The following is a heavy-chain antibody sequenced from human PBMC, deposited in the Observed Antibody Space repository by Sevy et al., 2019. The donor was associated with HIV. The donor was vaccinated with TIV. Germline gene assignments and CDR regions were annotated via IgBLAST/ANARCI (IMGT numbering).Heavy chain of an antibody. Sequence: SETLSLTCAVSGVSVTSDTYYWSWIRQPPGKGLEWIGYVYHTGSTNYSPSFKSRVTISIDTSKNQFSLRLFSVAAADTAMYYCAREPYFFNKSGYFWDYWGQGILVTVSS. V-gene: IGHV4-61*01. CDR2: VYHTGST. CDR3: AREPYFFNKSGYFWDY. D-gene: IGHD3-22*01. J-gene: IGHJ4*02. CDR1: GVSVTSDTYY.